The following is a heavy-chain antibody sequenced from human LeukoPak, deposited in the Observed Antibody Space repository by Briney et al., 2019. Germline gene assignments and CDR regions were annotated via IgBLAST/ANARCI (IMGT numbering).Heavy chain of an antibody. V-gene: IGHV3-30*02. CDR3: AKDGNWASVS. D-gene: IGHD7-27*01. CDR1: GFTFS. J-gene: IGHJ5*02. Sequence: GGSPRLSCVGSGFTFSVHWVRQVPGKGLEWLTFIRHDGTDQHYADSVRGRFTISRDNSKNTVYLQMNSLRPEDTALYYCAKDGNWASVSWGQGTLVTVSS. CDR2: IRHDGTDQ.